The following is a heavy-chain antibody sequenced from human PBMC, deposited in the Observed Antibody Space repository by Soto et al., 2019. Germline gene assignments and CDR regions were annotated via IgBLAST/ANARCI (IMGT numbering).Heavy chain of an antibody. Sequence: QLQLQESGSGLVKPSQTLSLTCTVSGGSINSGGYSWIWIRQPPGKGLEGIGYIYHTGNTFYNPSLQRRVTISVDQSKNQFSLSLGSVTAADTASDYCARVERTLSSPFAYGMDVWGQGTTVTVSS. D-gene: IGHD2-8*01. J-gene: IGHJ6*02. CDR3: ARVERTLSSPFAYGMDV. CDR1: GGSINSGGYS. V-gene: IGHV4-30-2*01. CDR2: IYHTGNT.